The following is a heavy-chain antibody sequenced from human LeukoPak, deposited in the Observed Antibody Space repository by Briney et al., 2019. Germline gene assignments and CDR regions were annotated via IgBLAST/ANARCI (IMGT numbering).Heavy chain of an antibody. CDR1: GFTFSSYA. CDR3: ARDGKWAYFDY. Sequence: GGSLRLSCAASGFTFSSYAMHWVRQAPGKGLEWVAVISYDGSNKYYADSVKGRFTISRDNSKNTLYLQMNSLRAEDTAVYYCARDGKWAYFDYWAQGTLVTVSS. V-gene: IGHV3-30*04. D-gene: IGHD1-26*01. J-gene: IGHJ4*02. CDR2: ISYDGSNK.